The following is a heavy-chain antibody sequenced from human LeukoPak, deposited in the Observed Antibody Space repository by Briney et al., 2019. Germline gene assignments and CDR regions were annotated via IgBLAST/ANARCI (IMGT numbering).Heavy chain of an antibody. CDR1: GYNFANSW. CDR2: IYPGDSDT. J-gene: IGHJ5*02. D-gene: IGHD3-22*01. CDR3: AKSSGYSYFDP. V-gene: IGHV5-51*01. Sequence: GESLKISCKGSGYNFANSWIGWVRQMPGKGLEWMGIIYPGDSDTRYSPSFQGQVTMSADKSISTAYLQWSSLEASDTAMYYCAKSSGYSYFDPWGQGTLVTVSS.